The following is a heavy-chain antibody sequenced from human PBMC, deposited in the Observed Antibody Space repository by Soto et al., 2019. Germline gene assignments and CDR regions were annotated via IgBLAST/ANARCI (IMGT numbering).Heavy chain of an antibody. CDR1: GGSISSYY. D-gene: IGHD2-2*01. CDR2: IYYSGST. Sequence: SETLSLTCTVSGGSISSYYWSWIRQPPGKGLEWIGYIYYSGSTNYNPSLKSRVTISVDTSKNQFSLKLSSVTAADTAVYYCARDQVPAALLGWFEPWGQGTRVTVSS. CDR3: ARDQVPAALLGWFEP. J-gene: IGHJ5*02. V-gene: IGHV4-59*01.